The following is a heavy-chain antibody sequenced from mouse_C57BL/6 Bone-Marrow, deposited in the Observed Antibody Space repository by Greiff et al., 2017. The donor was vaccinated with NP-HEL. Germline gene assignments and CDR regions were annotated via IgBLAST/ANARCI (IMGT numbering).Heavy chain of an antibody. Sequence: VQLQQSGPGLVQPSQSLSITCTVSGFSLTSYGVHWVRQSPGKGLEWLGVIWGGGSTDYNSAFISRLSISKDNSKSQVFFKMNSLQADDTAIYYCARHLYYGSSYAMDYWGQGTSVTVSS. J-gene: IGHJ4*01. CDR2: IWGGGST. V-gene: IGHV2-2*01. CDR1: GFSLTSYG. D-gene: IGHD1-1*01. CDR3: ARHLYYGSSYAMDY.